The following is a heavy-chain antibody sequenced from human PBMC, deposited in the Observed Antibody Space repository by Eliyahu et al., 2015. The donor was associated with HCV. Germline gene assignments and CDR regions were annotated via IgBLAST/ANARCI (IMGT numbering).Heavy chain of an antibody. V-gene: IGHV3-7*03. J-gene: IGHJ4*02. Sequence: EVQLVESGGGLVQPGGSXRLSCAASGFTFSSYYMSWVRQAPGKGLXGVANIKPDGSQKWYVDSVRGRFTISRDNADESLSLQMNSLRVEDTAMYFCAQSRSTFSSNWENWGQGAQVTVSS. CDR2: IKPDGSQK. CDR3: AQSRSTFSSNWEN. CDR1: GFTFSSYY. D-gene: IGHD6-13*01.